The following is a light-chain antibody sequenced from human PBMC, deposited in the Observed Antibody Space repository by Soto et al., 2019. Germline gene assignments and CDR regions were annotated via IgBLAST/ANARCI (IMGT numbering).Light chain of an antibody. CDR3: QQRSNWPIT. J-gene: IGKJ5*01. CDR1: QSVSSY. V-gene: IGKV3-11*01. Sequence: EIVLTQSPGTLSLYPGERATLSCRASQSVSSYLACYQQKPGQAPRLLIYDASSRPTDIPARFSGSGSGTDFTLTISSLEPEDFALYYCQQRSNWPITVGQGTRLEIK. CDR2: DAS.